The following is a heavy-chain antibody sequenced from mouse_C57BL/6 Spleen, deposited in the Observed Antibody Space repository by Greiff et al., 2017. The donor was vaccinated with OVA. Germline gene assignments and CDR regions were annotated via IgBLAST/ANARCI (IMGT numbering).Heavy chain of an antibody. Sequence: EVMLVESEGGLVQPGSSMKLSCTASGFTFSDYYMAWVRQVPEKGLEWVANINYDGSSTYYLDSLKSRFIISRDNAKNILYLKMSSLKSEDTATYDCARELSGTWYFDVWGTGTTVTVSS. D-gene: IGHD4-1*01. CDR2: INYDGSST. CDR1: GFTFSDYY. CDR3: ARELSGTWYFDV. J-gene: IGHJ1*03. V-gene: IGHV5-16*01.